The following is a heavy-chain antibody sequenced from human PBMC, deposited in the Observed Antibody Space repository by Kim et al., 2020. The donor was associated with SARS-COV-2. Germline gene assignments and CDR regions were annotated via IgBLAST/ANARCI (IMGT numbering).Heavy chain of an antibody. D-gene: IGHD3-10*01. V-gene: IGHV1-24*01. CDR1: GYTLTELS. CDR2: FDPEDGET. Sequence: ASVKVSCKVSGYTLTELSMHWVRQAPGKGLEWMGGFDPEDGETIYAQKFQGRVTMTEDTSTDTAYMELSSLRSEDTAVYYCATDHFSGSYLADAFDIWGQGTMVTVSS. CDR3: ATDHFSGSYLADAFDI. J-gene: IGHJ3*02.